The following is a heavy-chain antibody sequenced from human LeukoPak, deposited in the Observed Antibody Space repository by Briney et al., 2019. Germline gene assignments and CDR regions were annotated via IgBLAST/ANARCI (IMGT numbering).Heavy chain of an antibody. Sequence: SQTLSLTCTVSGGSISSGDYYWSWIRQPPGKGLEWIGYIYYSGSTNYNPSLKSRVTISVDTSKNQFSLKLSSVTAADTAVYYCAGDYGDFEGGFDPWGQGTLVTVSS. CDR3: AGDYGDFEGGFDP. V-gene: IGHV4-61*08. CDR1: GGSISSGDYY. CDR2: IYYSGST. J-gene: IGHJ5*02. D-gene: IGHD4-17*01.